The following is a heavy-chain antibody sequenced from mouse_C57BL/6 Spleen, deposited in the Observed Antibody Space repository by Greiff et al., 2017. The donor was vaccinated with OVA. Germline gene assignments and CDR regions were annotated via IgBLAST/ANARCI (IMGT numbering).Heavy chain of an antibody. V-gene: IGHV5-4*01. CDR1: GFTFSSYA. CDR3: ARDGNWDGAMDY. Sequence: EVKLVESGGGLVKPGGSLKLSCAASGFTFSSYAMSWVRQTPETRLEWVATISDGGSYTYYPDNVKGRFTISRDNAKNNLYLQMSHLKSEDTAMYYCARDGNWDGAMDYWGQGTSVTVSS. CDR2: ISDGGSYT. J-gene: IGHJ4*01. D-gene: IGHD4-1*01.